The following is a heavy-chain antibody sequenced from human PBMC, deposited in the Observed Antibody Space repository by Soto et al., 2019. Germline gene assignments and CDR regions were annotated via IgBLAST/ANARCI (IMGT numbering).Heavy chain of an antibody. Sequence: QVQLQESGPGLVKPSGTLSLTCAVSGDSISSSKWWCWVRQPPGRGRVLLGEIYYSGRTNYNPAIKNQVTTSKDQATKPLDPKQSSVTDADTAVYSCATGEYQQQRDYWGQGTLGTVSS. CDR2: IYYSGRT. CDR3: ATGEYQQQRDY. D-gene: IGHD6-13*01. J-gene: IGHJ4*02. V-gene: IGHV4-4*02. CDR1: GDSISSSKW.